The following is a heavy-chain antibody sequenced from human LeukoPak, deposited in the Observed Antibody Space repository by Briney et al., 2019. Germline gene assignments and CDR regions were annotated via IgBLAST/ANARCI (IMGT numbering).Heavy chain of an antibody. CDR1: GYTFTSYN. J-gene: IGHJ6*03. CDR3: ARAAAPVTTVSVHYYYYMDV. V-gene: IGHV1-8*03. D-gene: IGHD4-11*01. Sequence: GASVKVSCKASGYTFTSYNINWVRQATGQGLEWMGWMNPNSGNTGYAQKFQGRVTITRNTSISTAYMELSSLRSEDTAVYYCARAAAPVTTVSVHYYYYMDVWGKGTTVTVSS. CDR2: MNPNSGNT.